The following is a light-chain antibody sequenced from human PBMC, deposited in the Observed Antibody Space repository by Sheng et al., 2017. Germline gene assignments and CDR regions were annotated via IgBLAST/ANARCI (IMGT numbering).Light chain of an antibody. CDR2: QDS. J-gene: IGLJ1*01. CDR3: QSYDSSLRAYV. Sequence: SYELTQPPSVSVSPGQTASITCSGDKLGDKYACWYQQKPGQSPVLVIYQDSNRPSGVPHRFSGSKSGTSASLAITGLQAEDEADYYCQSYDSSLRAYVFGSGTKVTVL. CDR1: KLGDKY. V-gene: IGLV3-1*01.